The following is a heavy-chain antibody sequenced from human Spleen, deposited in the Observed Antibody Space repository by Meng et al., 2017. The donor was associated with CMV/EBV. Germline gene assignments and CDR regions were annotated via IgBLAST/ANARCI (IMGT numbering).Heavy chain of an antibody. Sequence: ASVKVSCKASGYTFTSYGISWVRQAPGQGLEWMGWISAYNGNTNYAQKLQGRVTMTTDTSTSTAYMELRSLRSDDTAVYYCARMPAAAAPNPQEGSVYYYYGMDVWGQGTTVTVSS. CDR2: ISAYNGNT. V-gene: IGHV1-18*01. CDR3: ARMPAAAAPNPQEGSVYYYYGMDV. J-gene: IGHJ6*02. CDR1: GYTFTSYG. D-gene: IGHD6-13*01.